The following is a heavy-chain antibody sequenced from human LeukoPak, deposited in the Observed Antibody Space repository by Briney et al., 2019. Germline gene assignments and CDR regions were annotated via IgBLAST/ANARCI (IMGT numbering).Heavy chain of an antibody. Sequence: GASVKVSCKASGYTFTSYGISWVRQAPGQGLEWMGWISAYNGNTNYAQKLQGRVTMTTDTSTSTAYMELRSLRSDDTAVYYCARDRPQIVATIRRFDPWGQGTLVTVSS. J-gene: IGHJ5*02. CDR1: GYTFTSYG. V-gene: IGHV1-18*01. CDR2: ISAYNGNT. D-gene: IGHD5-12*01. CDR3: ARDRPQIVATIRRFDP.